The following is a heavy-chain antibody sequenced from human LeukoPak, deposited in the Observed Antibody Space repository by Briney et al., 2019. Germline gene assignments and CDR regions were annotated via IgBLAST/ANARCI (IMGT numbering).Heavy chain of an antibody. V-gene: IGHV4-39*07. Sequence: PSETLSLTCTVSGGSISSSSYYWGWIRQPPGKGLEWIGSIYYSGSTYYNPSLKSRVTISVDTSKNQFSLKLSSVTAADTAVYYCARGRFSGGDGIYWYFDLWGRGTLVTVSS. CDR2: IYYSGST. D-gene: IGHD2-21*02. CDR1: GGSISSSSYY. J-gene: IGHJ2*01. CDR3: ARGRFSGGDGIYWYFDL.